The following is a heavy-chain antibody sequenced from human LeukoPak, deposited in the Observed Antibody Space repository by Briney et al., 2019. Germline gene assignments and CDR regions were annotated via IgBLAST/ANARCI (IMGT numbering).Heavy chain of an antibody. J-gene: IGHJ6*03. V-gene: IGHV1-69*13. D-gene: IGHD4-11*01. Sequence: SVKVSCKASGGTFSSYAISWVRQAPGQGLEWIGGIIPIFGTANYAQKFQGRVTITADESTSTAYMELSSLRSEDTAVYYCARATPIYSNYYYYYMDVWGKGTTVTVSS. CDR2: IIPIFGTA. CDR3: ARATPIYSNYYYYYMDV. CDR1: GGTFSSYA.